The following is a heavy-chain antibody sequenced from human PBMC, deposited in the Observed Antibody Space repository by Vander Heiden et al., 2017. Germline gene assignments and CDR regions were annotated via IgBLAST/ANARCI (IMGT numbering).Heavy chain of an antibody. J-gene: IGHJ4*02. Sequence: QLQLQESGPGLVKPSETLSLTCSVSGGSISSNSSFRAWFRQPPGKGLEWIGSIHYSGDTYYSPSLMSRVIISVDTSKNQFSLRLSSVTAADTAVYYCARRTNSAAGSSTDCWGQGTLVTVSS. CDR1: GGSISSNSSF. D-gene: IGHD6-13*01. V-gene: IGHV4-39*01. CDR3: ARRTNSAAGSSTDC. CDR2: IHYSGDT.